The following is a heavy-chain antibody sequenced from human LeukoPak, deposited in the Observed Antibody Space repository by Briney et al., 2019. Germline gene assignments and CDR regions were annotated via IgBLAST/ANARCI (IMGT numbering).Heavy chain of an antibody. CDR3: ARDAKQLPY. CDR1: GFTFSSYA. J-gene: IGHJ4*02. CDR2: ISSSGGST. V-gene: IGHV3-23*01. D-gene: IGHD5-24*01. Sequence: GGSLRLSCAASGFTFSSYAMSWVRQAPGKGLEWVSSISSSGGSTFYADSVKGRFTISRDTSKNTLYLQMNSLRPEDTAVYYCARDAKQLPYWGQGTLVTVSS.